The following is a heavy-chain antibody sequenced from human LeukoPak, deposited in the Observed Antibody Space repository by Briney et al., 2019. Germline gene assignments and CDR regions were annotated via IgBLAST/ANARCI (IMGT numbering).Heavy chain of an antibody. Sequence: SETLSLTCTVSGGSISSYYWSWIRQPPGKGLEWIGYIYYSGSTNYNPSLKSRVTISVDTSKNQFSLKLSSVTAADTAVYYCARRARDVSRKIENFAFDIWGQGTMVTVSS. J-gene: IGHJ3*02. V-gene: IGHV4-59*08. CDR3: ARRARDVSRKIENFAFDI. D-gene: IGHD5-24*01. CDR2: IYYSGST. CDR1: GGSISSYY.